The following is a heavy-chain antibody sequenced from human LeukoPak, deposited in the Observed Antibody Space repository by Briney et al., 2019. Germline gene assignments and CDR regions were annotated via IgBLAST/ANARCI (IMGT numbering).Heavy chain of an antibody. CDR1: GFTFSNSA. J-gene: IGHJ4*01. V-gene: IGHV3-23*01. CDR2: LSGSGITT. CDR3: AKGIYSSGWSYFDY. Sequence: PGGSLRLSCAASGFTFSNSAMSWVRQAPGKGLEWVSTLSGSGITTYYADSVKGRFTISRDNSKNTLYLKMNTLRAEDSALYYCAKGIYSSGWSYFDYWGHGTLVTVSS. D-gene: IGHD6-19*01.